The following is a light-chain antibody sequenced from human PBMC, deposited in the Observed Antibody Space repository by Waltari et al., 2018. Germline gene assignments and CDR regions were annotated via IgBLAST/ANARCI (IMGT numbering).Light chain of an antibody. CDR3: PSYAGSAISV. CDR2: DVY. Sequence: QSALTQTAPVSGSPGQSITIPCSGTSSGIGNYNLVSWYQQHPGKAPTLIIYDVYKRPSGVSNRFSGSKSGNTAFLAISGLQTADEADYYCPSYAGSAISVFGGGTKLTVL. V-gene: IGLV2-23*02. CDR1: SSGIGNYNL. J-gene: IGLJ3*02.